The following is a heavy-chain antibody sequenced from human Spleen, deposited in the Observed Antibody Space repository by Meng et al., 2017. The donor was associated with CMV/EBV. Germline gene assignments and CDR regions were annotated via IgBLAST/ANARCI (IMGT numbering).Heavy chain of an antibody. CDR1: PFVGSF. Sequence: PFVGSFCGRIRQPPGKGLEWVGELNHSGNTYYNPSPKSRLTLSVDTSKNLFSLKLSSVTAADTAVYYCARGLGQRLLPNLLGYFDLWGRGTLVTVSS. D-gene: IGHD2-8*02. CDR2: LNHSGNT. CDR3: ARGLGQRLLPNLLGYFDL. J-gene: IGHJ2*01. V-gene: IGHV4-34*01.